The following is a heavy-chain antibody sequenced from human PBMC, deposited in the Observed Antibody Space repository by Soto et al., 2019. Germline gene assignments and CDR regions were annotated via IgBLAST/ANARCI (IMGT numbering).Heavy chain of an antibody. CDR1: GYSITAYW. CDR2: IDLGVSDT. Sequence: GAALKFSCTGSGYSITAYWIGWVRQMPGKGLEWMGTIDLGVSDTRSSSSFQRQGSISADKSMSTAFLQGSSLKAWDTAMYYCARHPVSGNYEGFLVGGQGTTVTVSS. D-gene: IGHD1-7*01. J-gene: IGHJ6*02. CDR3: ARHPVSGNYEGFLV. V-gene: IGHV5-51*01.